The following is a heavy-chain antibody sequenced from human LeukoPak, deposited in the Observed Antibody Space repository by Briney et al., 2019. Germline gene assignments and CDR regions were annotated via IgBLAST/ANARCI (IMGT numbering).Heavy chain of an antibody. Sequence: GGSLRLSGAASGFTFSSYSMKWVRQAQGKGREGVSSISSSSSNIYYADSVTVPFTISRGNAKNSLYLQMNSLRAEDMAVYYCASDFWSGLSGYWGQGTLVTVSS. CDR3: ASDFWSGLSGY. J-gene: IGHJ4*02. V-gene: IGHV3-21*01. CDR1: GFTFSSYS. D-gene: IGHD3-3*01. CDR2: ISSSSSNI.